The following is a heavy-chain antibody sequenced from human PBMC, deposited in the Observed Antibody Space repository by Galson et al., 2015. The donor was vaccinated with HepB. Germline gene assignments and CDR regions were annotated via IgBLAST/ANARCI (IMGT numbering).Heavy chain of an antibody. D-gene: IGHD3-9*01. J-gene: IGHJ4*02. V-gene: IGHV1-24*01. CDR2: FDPEDGET. CDR3: AFSPPGYYPSTYYFDY. Sequence: SVKVSCKVSGYTLTELSMHWVRQAPGKGLEWMGGFDPEDGETIYAQKFQGRVTMTEDTSTDTAYMELSSLRSEDTAVYYCAFSPPGYYPSTYYFDYWGQETLVTVSS. CDR1: GYTLTELS.